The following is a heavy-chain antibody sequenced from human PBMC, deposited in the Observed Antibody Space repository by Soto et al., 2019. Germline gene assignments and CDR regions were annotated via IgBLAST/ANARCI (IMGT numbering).Heavy chain of an antibody. J-gene: IGHJ4*02. CDR2: VYYSGST. CDR3: ARRDKQLASGYFDY. V-gene: IGHV4-39*01. D-gene: IGHD6-6*01. Sequence: SETLSLTCIVSGGSISSSRSYWGWIRRPPGKGLEWIGSVYYSGSTYYNPSLKSRVTISIDMSKTQFSLKLTSVTAADTAVYYCARRDKQLASGYFDYWGQGTLVTVSS. CDR1: GGSISSSRSY.